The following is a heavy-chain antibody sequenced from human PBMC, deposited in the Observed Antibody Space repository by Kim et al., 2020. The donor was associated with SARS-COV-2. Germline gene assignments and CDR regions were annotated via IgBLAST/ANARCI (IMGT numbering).Heavy chain of an antibody. Sequence: GGSLRLSCAASGFTFSSYAMSWVRQAPGKGLEWVSVIYSGGSSTYYADSVKGRFTISRDNSKNTLYLQMNSLRAEDTAVYYCAKDFPHFDYWGQGTLVTVSS. CDR1: GFTFSSYA. J-gene: IGHJ4*02. CDR3: AKDFPHFDY. V-gene: IGHV3-23*03. CDR2: IYSGGSST.